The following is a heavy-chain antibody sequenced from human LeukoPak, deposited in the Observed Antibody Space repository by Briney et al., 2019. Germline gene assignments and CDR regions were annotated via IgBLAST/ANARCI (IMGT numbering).Heavy chain of an antibody. Sequence: ASETLSLTCAVYGGSFSGYPWSWIRQPPGKGLEWIGEITHSGNANYNPSLKSRVTMSLDTSKNQFSLNLRSVTAADTAVYYCARDLRGYSPFDYWGQGTLVTVSS. J-gene: IGHJ4*02. CDR2: ITHSGNA. CDR3: ARDLRGYSPFDY. V-gene: IGHV4-34*01. CDR1: GGSFSGYP. D-gene: IGHD5-18*01.